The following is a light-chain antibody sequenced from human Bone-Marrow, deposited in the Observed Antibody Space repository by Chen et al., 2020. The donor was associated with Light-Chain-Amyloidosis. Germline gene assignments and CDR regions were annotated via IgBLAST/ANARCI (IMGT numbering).Light chain of an antibody. V-gene: IGLV3-25*03. J-gene: IGLJ2*01. CDR3: QSADSSGTYEVI. CDR1: DLPTKY. CDR2: RDT. Sequence: SYELTQPPSVSVSPGQTARITCSGDDLPTKYAYWYQQEPGQAPVLVIHRDTERPSGISERFSCSSAGTTATLTISGVQAEDEADYHCQSADSSGTYEVIFGGGTKLTVL.